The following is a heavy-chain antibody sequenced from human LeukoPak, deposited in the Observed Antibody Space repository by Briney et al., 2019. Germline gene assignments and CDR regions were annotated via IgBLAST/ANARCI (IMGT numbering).Heavy chain of an antibody. Sequence: GGSLRLSCAASGFTFSSYAMSWVRQAPGKGLEWVSAISGSGGSTYYADPVKGRFTISRDNSKNTLYLQMNSLRAEDTAVYYCAKYPLCDFWSGYPRWYFDYWGQGTLVTVSS. J-gene: IGHJ4*02. D-gene: IGHD3-3*01. CDR3: AKYPLCDFWSGYPRWYFDY. V-gene: IGHV3-23*01. CDR1: GFTFSSYA. CDR2: ISGSGGST.